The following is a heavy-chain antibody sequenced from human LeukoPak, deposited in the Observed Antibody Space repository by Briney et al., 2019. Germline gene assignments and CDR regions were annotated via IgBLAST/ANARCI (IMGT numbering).Heavy chain of an antibody. Sequence: PGGSLRLSCAASGFTFSSYSMNWVRQAPGKGLEWVSSISSSSSYIYYADSVKGRFTISRDNAKNSLYLQMNSLRAEDTAVYYCARDRVWRTGNYWDAFDIWGQGTMVTVSS. V-gene: IGHV3-21*01. CDR3: ARDRVWRTGNYWDAFDI. D-gene: IGHD1-26*01. CDR2: ISSSSSYI. CDR1: GFTFSSYS. J-gene: IGHJ3*02.